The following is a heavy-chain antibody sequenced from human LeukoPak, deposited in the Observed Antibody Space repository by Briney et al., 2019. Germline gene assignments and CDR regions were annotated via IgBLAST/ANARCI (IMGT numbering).Heavy chain of an antibody. Sequence: GGSLTLSCAASGFTFSNYNMNWVRQAPGKGLGWVSCISTRSTYIYYADSVKGRFTISRDNAKNSLYLQMNSLRADDTAVYYCAREEEWYASGTYYKGFDSWGQGTLVTVSS. CDR2: ISTRSTYI. J-gene: IGHJ4*02. D-gene: IGHD3-10*01. CDR3: AREEEWYASGTYYKGFDS. CDR1: GFTFSNYN. V-gene: IGHV3-21*01.